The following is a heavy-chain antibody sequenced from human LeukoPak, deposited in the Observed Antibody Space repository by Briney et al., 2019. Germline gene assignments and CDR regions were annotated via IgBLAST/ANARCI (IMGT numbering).Heavy chain of an antibody. CDR2: IYYSGST. D-gene: IGHD3-3*01. J-gene: IGHJ4*02. V-gene: IGHV4-30-4*08. CDR1: GGSISSGDYY. CDR3: ASGHYDFWSGYLFDY. Sequence: SETLSLTCTVSGGSISSGDYYWSRIRQPPGKGLEWIGYIYYSGSTYYNPSLKSRVTISVDTSKNQFSLKLSSVTAADTAVYYCASGHYDFWSGYLFDYWGQGTLVTVSS.